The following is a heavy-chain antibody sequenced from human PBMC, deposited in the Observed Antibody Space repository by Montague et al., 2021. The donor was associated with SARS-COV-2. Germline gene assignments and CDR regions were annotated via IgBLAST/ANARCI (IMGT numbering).Heavy chain of an antibody. CDR2: IYYTGST. J-gene: IGHJ6*02. V-gene: IGHV4-30-4*08. CDR1: GGSFSSGDYY. Sequence: TLSLTCTVSGGSFSSGDYYWNWIRQPPGKGLEWIGYIYYTGSTYYNPSLKSRVSISVDTSKNRLSLKLSSVTAADTAVYYCARDGLQDSIGYYVVDVWGRGTTVTVS. D-gene: IGHD4-11*01. CDR3: ARDGLQDSIGYYVVDV.